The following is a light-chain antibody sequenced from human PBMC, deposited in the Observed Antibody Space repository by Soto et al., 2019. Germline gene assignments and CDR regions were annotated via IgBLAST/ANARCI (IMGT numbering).Light chain of an antibody. Sequence: QAVVTQEPSFSVSPGGTVTLTCGLTSGSVSTRHYPSWYQQTPGQPPRTLIYDTSSRSSGVPDRFSGSILGNKAALTITGAQAEDESVYFCLLYMGSGIQSFGGGTKVTVL. CDR3: LLYMGSGIQS. J-gene: IGLJ2*01. CDR2: DTS. CDR1: SGSVSTRHY. V-gene: IGLV8-61*01.